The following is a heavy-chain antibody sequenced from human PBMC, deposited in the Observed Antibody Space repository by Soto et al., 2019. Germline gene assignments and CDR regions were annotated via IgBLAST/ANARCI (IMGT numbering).Heavy chain of an antibody. V-gene: IGHV4-30-2*01. Sequence: SETLSLTCAVSGGSISSGGYSWSWIRQPPGKGLECIGYIYHSRSTYYNPSLKSRVTISVDTSKNQFSLKLSSVTAADTAVYYCARVCGGDCHNGMDVWGQGTTVTVSS. J-gene: IGHJ6*02. CDR1: GGSISSGGYS. CDR2: IYHSRST. CDR3: ARVCGGDCHNGMDV. D-gene: IGHD2-21*02.